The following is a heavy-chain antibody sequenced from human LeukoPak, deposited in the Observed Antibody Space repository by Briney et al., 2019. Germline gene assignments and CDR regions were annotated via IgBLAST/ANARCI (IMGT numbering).Heavy chain of an antibody. CDR1: GFTFNHYA. CDR2: IWSDGTNR. Sequence: PGGSLRLSCAATGFTFNHYAMHWVRQAPGKGLQWVAVIWSDGTNRYYADSVKGRFTISRDDAGKTVYLQMSSLRPEDTGVYYCAKDAQRGFDYSNSLEYWGQGTPVTVST. J-gene: IGHJ4*02. V-gene: IGHV3-33*06. CDR3: AKDAQRGFDYSNSLEY. D-gene: IGHD4-11*01.